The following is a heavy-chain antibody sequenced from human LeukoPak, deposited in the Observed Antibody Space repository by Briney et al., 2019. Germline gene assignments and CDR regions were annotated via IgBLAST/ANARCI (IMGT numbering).Heavy chain of an antibody. D-gene: IGHD5-12*01. Sequence: GGSLRLSCAASGFTFSSYAMHWLRPAPGKGLEYVSAISSNGGSTYYANSVKGRFTISRDNSKNTLYLQMGSLRAEDMAVYYCARGLRLGGYYYMDVWGRGTTVTISS. CDR2: ISSNGGST. V-gene: IGHV3-64*01. J-gene: IGHJ6*03. CDR1: GFTFSSYA. CDR3: ARGLRLGGYYYMDV.